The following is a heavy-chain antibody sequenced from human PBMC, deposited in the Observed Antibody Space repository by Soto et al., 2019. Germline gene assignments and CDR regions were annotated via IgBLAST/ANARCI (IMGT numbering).Heavy chain of an antibody. CDR1: GFTFSSYG. CDR2: ISYDGSNK. J-gene: IGHJ4*02. Sequence: PGGSLRLSCATPGFTFSSYGMHWVRQAPGKGLEWVAVISYDGSNKYYADSVKGRFTISRDNSKNTLYLQMNSLRAEDTAVYYCAKDRGSGIDYWGQGTRVTVSS. D-gene: IGHD1-26*01. V-gene: IGHV3-30*18. CDR3: AKDRGSGIDY.